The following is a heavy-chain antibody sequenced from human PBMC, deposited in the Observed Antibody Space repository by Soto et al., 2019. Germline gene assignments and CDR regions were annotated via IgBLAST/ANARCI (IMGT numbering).Heavy chain of an antibody. CDR3: ARGTPVWFDP. V-gene: IGHV1-3*05. Sequence: QVQVVQSGAEEKKPGASVKVSCKASGYTFTRYAMHWVRQAPGQRVEWMGWINAGNGNTKYSQKFQGRVTITRDTSASTAYMEMSSLRSEDTAVYYCARGTPVWFDPWGQGTLVTVSS. J-gene: IGHJ5*02. CDR1: GYTFTRYA. CDR2: INAGNGNT. D-gene: IGHD3-10*01.